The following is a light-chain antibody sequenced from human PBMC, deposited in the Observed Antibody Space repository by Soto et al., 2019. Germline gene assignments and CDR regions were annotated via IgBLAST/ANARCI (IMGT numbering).Light chain of an antibody. J-gene: IGLJ2*01. Sequence: QSVLTQPPSASGSPGQSVTISCTGTSSDVGGYDYVSWYQQHPGKAPKLIIYEVNKRPSGVPDRFSGSKSGSTASLTVSGLQADDEADFYCNSYACYNNFLVFGGGTKLTVL. CDR3: NSYACYNNFLV. CDR2: EVN. V-gene: IGLV2-8*01. CDR1: SSDVGGYDY.